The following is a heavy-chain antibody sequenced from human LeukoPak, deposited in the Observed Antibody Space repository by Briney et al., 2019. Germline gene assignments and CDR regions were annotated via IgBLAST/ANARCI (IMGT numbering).Heavy chain of an antibody. V-gene: IGHV4-61*02. Sequence: SQTLSLTCTVSGGSISSGSYYWSWIRQPAGKGLEWIGRIYTSGSTNYNPSLKSRVTISVDTSKNQISLKLSSVTAADTGVYYCARGPGAYVWFDPWGQGTLVIVSS. D-gene: IGHD3-16*01. J-gene: IGHJ5*02. CDR2: IYTSGST. CDR3: ARGPGAYVWFDP. CDR1: GGSISSGSYY.